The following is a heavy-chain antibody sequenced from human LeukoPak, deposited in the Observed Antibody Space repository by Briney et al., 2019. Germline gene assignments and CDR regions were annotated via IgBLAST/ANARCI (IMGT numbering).Heavy chain of an antibody. Sequence: GGSLRLSCAASGFTFSAYWMSWVRQAPGKGVEGVANIKQDGSDKYYVDSVKGRFTISRDNAKNSLYLQMNSLRAEDTAVYYCARMTVVGSYFDYWGQGTPVTVSS. D-gene: IGHD4-23*01. V-gene: IGHV3-7*03. CDR3: ARMTVVGSYFDY. CDR1: GFTFSAYW. CDR2: IKQDGSDK. J-gene: IGHJ4*02.